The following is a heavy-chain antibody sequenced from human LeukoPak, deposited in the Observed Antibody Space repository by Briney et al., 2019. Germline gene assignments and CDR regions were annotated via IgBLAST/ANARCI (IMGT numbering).Heavy chain of an antibody. CDR2: IYTTGTT. Sequence: SQTLSLTCTASDGSISSPSYYWTWIRQPAGKGLEWIGLIYTTGTTNYNPSLRSRVTISLDTSRNQLSLKLTSVTAADTAVYYCARLHADTTMTPYYYYIYVWGKGTTVTVSS. D-gene: IGHD5-18*01. CDR3: ARLHADTTMTPYYYYIYV. J-gene: IGHJ6*03. CDR1: DGSISSPSYY. V-gene: IGHV4-61*02.